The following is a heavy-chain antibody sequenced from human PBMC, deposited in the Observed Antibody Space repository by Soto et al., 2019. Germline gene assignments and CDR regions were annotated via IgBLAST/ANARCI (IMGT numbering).Heavy chain of an antibody. CDR2: IIPILGIA. J-gene: IGHJ3*02. D-gene: IGHD3-22*01. CDR3: ARGWTYYYDSSGYYPTDAFDI. V-gene: IGHV1-69*02. Sequence: QVQLVQSGAEVKKPGSSVKVSCKASGGTFSSYTISWVRQAPGQGLEWMGRIIPILGIANYAQKFQGRVTITADKSTSTAYMELRSLRSEDTAVYYCARGWTYYYDSSGYYPTDAFDIWGQGTMVTVSS. CDR1: GGTFSSYT.